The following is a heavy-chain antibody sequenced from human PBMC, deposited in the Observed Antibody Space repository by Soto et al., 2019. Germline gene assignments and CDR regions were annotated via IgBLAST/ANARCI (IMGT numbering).Heavy chain of an antibody. J-gene: IGHJ4*02. D-gene: IGHD3-22*01. Sequence: QVQLVQSGAEVKKPGSSVKVSCKASGGTFSIYTISWVRQAPGQGLEWMGRIIPILGLANYAQKFQGRVTMTADKSTSTACMELSSLGAEDTAVYYCASRYDSSDYWGQGTLVTVSS. CDR2: IIPILGLA. V-gene: IGHV1-69*02. CDR1: GGTFSIYT. CDR3: ASRYDSSDY.